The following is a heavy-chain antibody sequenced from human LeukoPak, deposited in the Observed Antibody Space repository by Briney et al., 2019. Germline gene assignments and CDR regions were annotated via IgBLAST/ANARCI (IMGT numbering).Heavy chain of an antibody. D-gene: IGHD2-15*01. J-gene: IGHJ4*02. CDR3: AKGITGYCSGGSCYGVDY. CDR1: GFTFSSYG. Sequence: GGSLRLSCAASGFTFSSYGMHWVRQAPGKGLEWVAVISYDGSNKYYADSVKGRFTISRDNSKNTLYLQMNSLRAEDTAVYYCAKGITGYCSGGSCYGVDYWGQGTLVTVSS. V-gene: IGHV3-30*18. CDR2: ISYDGSNK.